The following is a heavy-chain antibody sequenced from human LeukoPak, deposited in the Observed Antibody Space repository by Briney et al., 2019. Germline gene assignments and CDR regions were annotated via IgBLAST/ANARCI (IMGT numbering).Heavy chain of an antibody. J-gene: IGHJ4*02. CDR3: ARARWSSTGWFLGY. Sequence: GESLRLSCAASGFTFSSYWMHWVRQAPGKGLVWVSRVNPQGSGTSYTDSVKGRFTISRDNAKDAQHLQMDNLRAEDTAVYYCARARWSSTGWFLGYWGQGTLVTVSS. V-gene: IGHV3-74*01. D-gene: IGHD6-19*01. CDR1: GFTFSSYW. CDR2: VNPQGSGT.